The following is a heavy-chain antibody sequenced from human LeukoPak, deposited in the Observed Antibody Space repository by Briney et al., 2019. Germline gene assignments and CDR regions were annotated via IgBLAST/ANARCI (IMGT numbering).Heavy chain of an antibody. CDR1: GYTFTGYY. D-gene: IGHD2-2*01. V-gene: IGHV1-2*02. J-gene: IGHJ4*02. CDR3: ERANPLYCSSTTCLFDY. CDR2: INPNSGDT. Sequence: KPGASVKVSCKASGYTFTGYYMHWVRQAPGQGFEWMGWINPNSGDTNYAQKFQGRVTMTRDTSISTAHMELSRLRSDDTAVYYCERANPLYCSSTTCLFDYWGQGTLVTVSS.